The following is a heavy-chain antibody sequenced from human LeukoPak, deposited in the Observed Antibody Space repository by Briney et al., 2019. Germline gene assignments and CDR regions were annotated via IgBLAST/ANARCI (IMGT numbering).Heavy chain of an antibody. CDR3: ARLSSGAAFDI. J-gene: IGHJ3*02. V-gene: IGHV3-13*01. D-gene: IGHD3-22*01. CDR1: GFTFSSYD. Sequence: PGGSLRLSCAASGFTFSSYDMHWVRRATGKGLEWVSAIGTAGDTYYPGSVKGRFTISRENAKNSLYLQMNSLRAGDTAVYYCARLSSGAAFDIWGQGTMVTVSS. CDR2: IGTAGDT.